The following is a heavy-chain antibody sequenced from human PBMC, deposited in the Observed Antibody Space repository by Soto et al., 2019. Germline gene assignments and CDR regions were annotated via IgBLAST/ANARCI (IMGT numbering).Heavy chain of an antibody. D-gene: IGHD3-16*01. CDR1: GFTFSSYA. V-gene: IGHV3-23*01. CDR2: ISGSGGST. J-gene: IGHJ6*02. CDR3: AKFGAGRRPYYFYGMDV. Sequence: PGGSLRLSCSASGFTFSSYAMSWVRQAPCKGLEWVSVISGSGGSTYYADSVKGRFTISRDNSKNTLYLQMDSLRAEDTAVYYCAKFGAGRRPYYFYGMDVWGQGTTVTVSS.